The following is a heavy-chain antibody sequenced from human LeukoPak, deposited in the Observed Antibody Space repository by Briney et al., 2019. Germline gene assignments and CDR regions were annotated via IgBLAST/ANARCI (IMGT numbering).Heavy chain of an antibody. CDR1: GFTFSSYE. J-gene: IGHJ6*02. CDR2: ITRSSSYI. V-gene: IGHV3-21*01. Sequence: PGRSLRLSCAASGFTFSSYEMNWVRQAPGKGLECVSSITRSSSYIYYADSVKGRFTISRDNAKNSLYLQMNSLRAEDTAVYYCARDQESTGTPGYHYGMDVWGQGTTVTVSS. CDR3: ARDQESTGTPGYHYGMDV. D-gene: IGHD1-1*01.